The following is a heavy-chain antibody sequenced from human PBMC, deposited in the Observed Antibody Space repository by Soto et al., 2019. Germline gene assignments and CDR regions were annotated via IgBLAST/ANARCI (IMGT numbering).Heavy chain of an antibody. V-gene: IGHV4-30-2*06. Sequence: PSETLSLTCTVSGGSISSGGYSWSWIRQSPEKGLEWIGCIYPTGTTYYHPSLKSRVTISVDTSRNQFSLNLTSVTAADTAVYYCARAPPGPSLRWVLWSQGTTVTVSS. D-gene: IGHD3-10*01. J-gene: IGHJ6*02. CDR1: GGSISSGGYS. CDR2: IYPTGTT. CDR3: ARAPPGPSLRWVL.